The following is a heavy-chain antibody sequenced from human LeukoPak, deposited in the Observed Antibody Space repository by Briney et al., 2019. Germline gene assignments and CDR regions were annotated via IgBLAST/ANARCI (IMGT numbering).Heavy chain of an antibody. CDR2: IGTADDT. J-gene: IGHJ5*01. CDR3: ARGAGYSGWFDS. Sequence: GGSLRLSCAASGFTFSSYDMHWVRQVTGKGLEWVSGIGTADDTYYPDSAKGRFTISRENAENSLYLQMNSLRAGDTAVYYCARGAGYSGWFDSWGQGTLVTVSS. D-gene: IGHD5-12*01. CDR1: GFTFSSYD. V-gene: IGHV3-13*01.